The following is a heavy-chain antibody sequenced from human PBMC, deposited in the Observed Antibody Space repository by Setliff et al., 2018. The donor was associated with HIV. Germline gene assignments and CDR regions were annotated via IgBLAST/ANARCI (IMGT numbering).Heavy chain of an antibody. J-gene: IGHJ5*02. CDR1: GGSINYYY. V-gene: IGHV4-4*07. D-gene: IGHD1-26*01. CDR3: ARGRKAVGDWFDP. CDR2: IHSNGNT. Sequence: SETLSLTCTVSGGSINYYYWNWIRQPAGKGLEWLGRIHSNGNTNFNPSLKSRINMSVDMSKNQVSMKLTSVTAADTALYYCARGRKAVGDWFDPWGQGIQVTV.